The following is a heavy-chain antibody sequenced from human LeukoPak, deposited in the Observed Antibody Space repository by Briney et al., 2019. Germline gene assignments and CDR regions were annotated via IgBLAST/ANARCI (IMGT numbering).Heavy chain of an antibody. CDR1: GGSISSSSYY. CDR3: ARTPMYYYDSSGYYDRGYYYYYMDV. J-gene: IGHJ6*03. D-gene: IGHD3-22*01. Sequence: SETLSLTCTVSGGSISSSSYYWGWIRQPPGKGLEWIGSIYYSGSTYYNPSLKSRVTISVDTSKNQFSLKLSSVTAADTAVYYCARTPMYYYDSSGYYDRGYYYYYMDVWGKGTTVTVSS. CDR2: IYYSGST. V-gene: IGHV4-39*07.